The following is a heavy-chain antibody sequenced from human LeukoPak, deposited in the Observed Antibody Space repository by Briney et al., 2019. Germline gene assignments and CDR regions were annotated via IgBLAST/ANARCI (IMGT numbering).Heavy chain of an antibody. CDR1: GFTFSSYA. CDR2: ISGSGGST. V-gene: IGHV3-23*01. Sequence: GGSLRLSCAASGFTFSSYAMSWVRQAPGKGLEWVSAISGSGGSTYYADSVKDRFTISRDNSKNTLYLQMNSLRAEDTAVYYCANLYYYGMDVWGQGTTVTVSS. J-gene: IGHJ6*02. CDR3: ANLYYYGMDV.